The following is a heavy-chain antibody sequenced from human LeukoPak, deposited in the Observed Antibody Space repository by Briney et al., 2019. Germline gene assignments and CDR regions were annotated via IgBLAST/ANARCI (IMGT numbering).Heavy chain of an antibody. V-gene: IGHV4-38-2*02. CDR2: IYHRGST. CDR1: GYSISNGYY. J-gene: IGHJ5*02. D-gene: IGHD6-19*01. Sequence: PSETLSLTCTVSGYSISNGYYWGWIRPPPGKGLEWVGSIYHRGSTYYNPSLKSRVTISVDTSKNQFSLKLSSVTAADTAVYYCARTPKGIAVAGTHFDPWGQGTLVTASS. CDR3: ARTPKGIAVAGTHFDP.